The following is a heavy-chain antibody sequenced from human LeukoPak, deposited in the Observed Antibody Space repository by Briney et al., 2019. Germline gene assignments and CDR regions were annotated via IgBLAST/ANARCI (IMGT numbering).Heavy chain of an antibody. CDR2: ISSSSSYI. V-gene: IGHV3-21*01. J-gene: IGHJ4*02. Sequence: PGGSLRLSCAASGFTLSSYSMNWVRQAPGKGLEWVSSISSSSSYIYYADSVKGRFTISRDNARHSLYLQMNSQRAEDTAVYYCARDRLNTYYYGSGMSLWGQGTLVTVSS. CDR1: GFTLSSYS. D-gene: IGHD3-10*01. CDR3: ARDRLNTYYYGSGMSL.